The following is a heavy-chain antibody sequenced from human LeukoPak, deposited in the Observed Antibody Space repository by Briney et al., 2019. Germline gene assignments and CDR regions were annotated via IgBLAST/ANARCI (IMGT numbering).Heavy chain of an antibody. Sequence: ASVKVSCKASGGTFSSYAISWVRQAPGQGLEWMGRIIPIFGTANYAQKFQGRVTITTDESTSTAYMELSSLRSEDTAVYYCARGGGYSYGLFDYWGQGTLVTVSS. CDR1: GGTFSSYA. CDR3: ARGGGYSYGLFDY. J-gene: IGHJ4*02. CDR2: IIPIFGTA. V-gene: IGHV1-69*05. D-gene: IGHD5-18*01.